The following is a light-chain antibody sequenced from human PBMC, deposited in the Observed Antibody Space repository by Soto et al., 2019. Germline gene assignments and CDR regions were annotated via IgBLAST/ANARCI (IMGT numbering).Light chain of an antibody. V-gene: IGKV3-20*01. Sequence: EIVLTQSPGTLSLSPGERATLSCRASQSVSSSYLAWYQQKPGQAPRLLIYGASSRATGIPDRFSGSGSGTDFSLTISRLEAEDFSVYYCQQYCSSLAFGGGTKVDIK. CDR3: QQYCSSLA. CDR1: QSVSSSY. CDR2: GAS. J-gene: IGKJ4*01.